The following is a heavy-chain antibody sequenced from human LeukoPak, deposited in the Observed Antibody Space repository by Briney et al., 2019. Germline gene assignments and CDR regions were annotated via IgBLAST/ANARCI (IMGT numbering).Heavy chain of an antibody. CDR1: EFTFNNYG. D-gene: IGHD1-26*01. CDR3: ARVRVGATYGGAFDI. CDR2: ISSSSTYI. J-gene: IGHJ3*02. Sequence: GGSLRLSCAASEFTFNNYGMSWVRQAPGKVLEWVSSISSSSTYIFYADSVKGRFTISRDDAKNSLYLQMNSLRAEDTAVYSCARVRVGATYGGAFDIWGQGTMVTVSS. V-gene: IGHV3-21*01.